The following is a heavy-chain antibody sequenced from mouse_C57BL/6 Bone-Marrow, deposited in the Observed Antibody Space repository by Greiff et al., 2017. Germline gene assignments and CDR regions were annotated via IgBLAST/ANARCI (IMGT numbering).Heavy chain of an antibody. J-gene: IGHJ4*01. CDR2: IWRGGST. V-gene: IGHV2-5*01. CDR3: AKNGGPLSTVDYYAMDY. Sequence: QVQLKQSGPGLVQPSQSLSITCTVSGFSLTSYGVHWVRQSPGKGLEWLGVIWRGGSTDYNAAFMSRLSITKDNSKSQVFFKMNSLQADDTAIYYCAKNGGPLSTVDYYAMDYWGQGTSVTVSS. D-gene: IGHD1-1*01. CDR1: GFSLTSYG.